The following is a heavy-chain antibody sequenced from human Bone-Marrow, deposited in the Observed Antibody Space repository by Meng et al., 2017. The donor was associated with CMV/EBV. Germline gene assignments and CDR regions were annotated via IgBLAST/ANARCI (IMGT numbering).Heavy chain of an antibody. J-gene: IGHJ4*02. Sequence: ASVKVSCKASGYTFTGYYMHWVRQAPGQGLEWMGWINPSSGGTNNAQKFQGRVTMTRDTSISTAYMELSRLRSDDTAVYYCARGSSWYKYFDYWGQGTLVTVSS. V-gene: IGHV1-2*02. CDR1: GYTFTGYY. CDR3: ARGSSWYKYFDY. CDR2: INPSSGGT. D-gene: IGHD6-13*01.